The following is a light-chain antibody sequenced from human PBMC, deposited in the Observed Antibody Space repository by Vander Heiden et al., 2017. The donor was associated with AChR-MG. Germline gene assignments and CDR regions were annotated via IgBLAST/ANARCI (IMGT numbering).Light chain of an antibody. CDR1: QSVGTY. CDR3: QQRSIWPA. Sequence: VLTQSPATPSLAPGERATLSCRASQSVGTYLAWYQHKPGQAPRLLIYDASKRATGIPGRFSGSGSGTDFTLTISSLEPEDFAVYYCQQRSIWPAFGGGTKVEIK. V-gene: IGKV3-11*01. CDR2: DAS. J-gene: IGKJ4*01.